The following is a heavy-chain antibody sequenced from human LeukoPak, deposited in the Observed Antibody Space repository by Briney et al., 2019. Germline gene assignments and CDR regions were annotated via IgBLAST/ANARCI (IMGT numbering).Heavy chain of an antibody. Sequence: GASVKVSCKASGYTFTGYYMHWVRQAPGQGLEWMGGIIPIFGAANYAQKFQGRVTITADESTSTAYMELSSLRSEDTAVYYCAREEGKSYYYDSSDNWFDPWGQGTLVTVSS. CDR3: AREEGKSYYYDSSDNWFDP. CDR2: IIPIFGAA. J-gene: IGHJ5*02. V-gene: IGHV1-69*13. D-gene: IGHD3-22*01. CDR1: GYTFTGYY.